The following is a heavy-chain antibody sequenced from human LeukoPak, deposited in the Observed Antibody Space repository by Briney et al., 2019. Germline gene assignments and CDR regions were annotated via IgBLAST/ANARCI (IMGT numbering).Heavy chain of an antibody. CDR2: ISSNGGST. D-gene: IGHD5-12*01. CDR1: GFTFSSYA. J-gene: IGHJ4*02. CDR3: VKPHGSSCSGYDLHYFDY. Sequence: GGSLRLSCSASGFTFSSYAMHWVRQAPGKGLEYVSAISSNGGSTYYADSVKGRFTISRDNSKNTLYLQMSSLRAEDTAVYYCVKPHGSSCSGYDLHYFDYWGQGTLVTVSS. V-gene: IGHV3-64D*06.